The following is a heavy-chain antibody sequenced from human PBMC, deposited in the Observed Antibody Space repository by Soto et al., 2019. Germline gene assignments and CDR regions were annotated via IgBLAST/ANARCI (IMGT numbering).Heavy chain of an antibody. V-gene: IGHV3-48*01. CDR3: ARDCPHIAARPEFTTRRMYYYYYYGMDV. D-gene: IGHD6-6*01. CDR2: IRSNRSNK. J-gene: IGHJ6*02. CDR1: GFTFSSYS. Sequence: GGSLRLSCAASGFTFSSYSMNWVRQAPGKGLEWVSYIRSNRSNKYYADYVKGRFTISRDNSKNTLYLQMNSLRAEDTAVYYCARDCPHIAARPEFTTRRMYYYYYYGMDVWGQGTTVTVSS.